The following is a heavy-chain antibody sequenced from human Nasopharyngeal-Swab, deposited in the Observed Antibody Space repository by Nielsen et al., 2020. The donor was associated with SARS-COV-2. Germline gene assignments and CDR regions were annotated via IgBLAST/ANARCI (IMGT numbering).Heavy chain of an antibody. Sequence: GESLKISCAASGFTFDDYGMSWVRQAPGKGLEWVSSISSSSSYIYYADSVKGRFTISRDNAKNSLYLQMNSLRAEDTAVYYCARDKECTNGVCYPIDYWGQGTLVTVSS. V-gene: IGHV3-21*01. J-gene: IGHJ4*02. CDR3: ARDKECTNGVCYPIDY. D-gene: IGHD2-8*01. CDR2: ISSSSSYI. CDR1: GFTFDDYG.